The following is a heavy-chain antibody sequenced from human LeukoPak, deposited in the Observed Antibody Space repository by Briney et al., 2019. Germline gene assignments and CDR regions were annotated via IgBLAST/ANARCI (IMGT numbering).Heavy chain of an antibody. Sequence: PGGSLRLSCAASGFTFSSYEMNWVRQAPGKGLEWVSYISSSGSTIYYADSVKGRFTISRDNAKNSLYLQMNSLRAEDTAVYYCARGRGGGRAGKRIPYYYYYMDVWGKGTTVTISS. CDR3: ARGRGGGRAGKRIPYYYYYMDV. CDR2: ISSSGSTI. V-gene: IGHV3-48*03. D-gene: IGHD6-19*01. CDR1: GFTFSSYE. J-gene: IGHJ6*03.